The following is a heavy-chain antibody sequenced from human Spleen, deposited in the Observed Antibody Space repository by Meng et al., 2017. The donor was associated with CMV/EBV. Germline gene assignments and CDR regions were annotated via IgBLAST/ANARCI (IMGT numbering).Heavy chain of an antibody. D-gene: IGHD6-13*01. Sequence: ETLSLTCAASGLTVSGSYMSWVRQAPGKGLEWVSLIFSDDNTYYTDSVKGRFAISRDNARSALYLQMNSLRAEDTAVYYCAREPRHIAATGHLDYWGQGTLVTVSS. J-gene: IGHJ4*02. CDR1: GLTVSGSY. CDR3: AREPRHIAATGHLDY. V-gene: IGHV3-53*01. CDR2: IFSDDNT.